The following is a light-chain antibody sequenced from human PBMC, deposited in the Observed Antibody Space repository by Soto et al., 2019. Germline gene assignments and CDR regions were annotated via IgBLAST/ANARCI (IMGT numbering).Light chain of an antibody. Sequence: DLQMTQSPSSLSASVGDRVTITCRTSHSFSIYLNWYQQRPGKAPKLLIYAASSLGSGVPSRFSGSGSGTDFTLTISSLQPEDIATYYCQQSYSTPWTFGKGTKVEIK. CDR2: AAS. CDR3: QQSYSTPWT. J-gene: IGKJ1*01. CDR1: HSFSIY. V-gene: IGKV1-39*01.